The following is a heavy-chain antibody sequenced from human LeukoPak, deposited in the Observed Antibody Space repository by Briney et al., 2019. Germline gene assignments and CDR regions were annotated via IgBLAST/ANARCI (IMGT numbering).Heavy chain of an antibody. CDR2: ISYDGSNK. J-gene: IGHJ5*02. CDR3: ARPGP. Sequence: GRSLRLSCAASGFTFSSYAMHWVRQAPGKGLEWVAVISYDGSNKYYADSVKGRFTISRDNSKNTLYLQMNSLRAEDTAVYYCARPGPWGQGTLVTVSS. CDR1: GFTFSSYA. V-gene: IGHV3-30-3*01.